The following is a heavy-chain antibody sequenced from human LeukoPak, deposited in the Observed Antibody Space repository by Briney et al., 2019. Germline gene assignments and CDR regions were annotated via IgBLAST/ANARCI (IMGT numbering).Heavy chain of an antibody. D-gene: IGHD1-26*01. Sequence: GGSLRLSCAASEFTFSNYAMSWVRQAPGKGLEWVSVISGSGGSTYYADSVEGRFTISRDNSKNTLYLQMNSLRAEDTAVYYCAKDGTRGAFDIWGQGTMVTVSS. CDR3: AKDGTRGAFDI. CDR1: EFTFSNYA. CDR2: ISGSGGST. J-gene: IGHJ3*02. V-gene: IGHV3-23*01.